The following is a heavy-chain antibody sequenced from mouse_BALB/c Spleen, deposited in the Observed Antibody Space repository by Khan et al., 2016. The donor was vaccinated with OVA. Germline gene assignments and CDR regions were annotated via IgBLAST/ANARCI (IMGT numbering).Heavy chain of an antibody. J-gene: IGHJ4*01. CDR3: AKAFNAHYYAMDY. Sequence: VELVESGPGLVAPSQSLSITCTVSGFSLTDYGVSWIRQPPGTGLEWLGVIWGGGSTYYNSALKSRLSISKDNSKSQVFLKMSSLQTDDTARCYCAKAFNAHYYAMDYWGQGTSVTISS. CDR1: GFSLTDYG. CDR2: IWGGGST. V-gene: IGHV2-6-5*01.